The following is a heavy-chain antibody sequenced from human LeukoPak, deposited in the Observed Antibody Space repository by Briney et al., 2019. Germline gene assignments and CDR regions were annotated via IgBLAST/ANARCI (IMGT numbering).Heavy chain of an antibody. CDR2: IKQDGSEK. D-gene: IGHD1-26*01. Sequence: GGSLRLSCAASGFTFSSYWMSWVRQAPGKGREWVANIKQDGSEKYYVASVKGRFTISRDNAKNSLYLQMNSLRAEDTAVYYCAREPHAYSGSYVSWGQGTLVTVSS. V-gene: IGHV3-7*01. J-gene: IGHJ5*02. CDR3: AREPHAYSGSYVS. CDR1: GFTFSSYW.